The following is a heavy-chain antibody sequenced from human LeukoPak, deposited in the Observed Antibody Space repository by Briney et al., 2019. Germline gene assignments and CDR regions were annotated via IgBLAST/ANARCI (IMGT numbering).Heavy chain of an antibody. Sequence: PGGSLRLSCAASGFTFRSYGIHWVRQAPGKGLEWVAVMSYDGTNEYYADSLKGRFTISRDNSKNTLYLQMNSLRAEDTAVYYCAKDRIDYGDSSDAFDIWGQGTMVTVSS. D-gene: IGHD4-17*01. CDR2: MSYDGTNE. CDR1: GFTFRSYG. CDR3: AKDRIDYGDSSDAFDI. J-gene: IGHJ3*02. V-gene: IGHV3-30*18.